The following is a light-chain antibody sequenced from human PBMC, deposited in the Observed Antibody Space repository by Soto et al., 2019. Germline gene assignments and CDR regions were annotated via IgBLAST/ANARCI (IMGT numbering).Light chain of an antibody. CDR2: KAS. V-gene: IGKV1-5*03. J-gene: IGKJ1*01. Sequence: DIQMTQSPSTLSGSVGDRVTITCRASQTISSWLAWYQQKPGKAPKLLIYKASTLKSGVPSRFSGSGSGTEFTLTISSLQPDDFATYYCQHDNGYAEGFREGTKVELK. CDR3: QHDNGYAEG. CDR1: QTISSW.